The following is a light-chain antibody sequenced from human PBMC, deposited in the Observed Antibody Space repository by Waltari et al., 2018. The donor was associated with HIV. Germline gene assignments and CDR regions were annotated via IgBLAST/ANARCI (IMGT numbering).Light chain of an antibody. CDR1: SFNIGRNF. J-gene: IGLJ1*01. CDR3: AAWDDSLSGSYV. V-gene: IGLV1-47*01. Sequence: QSVLTQPPSASGTPGQRVIVSCSGSSFNIGRNFVSWYQQLPGTAPKVLIFRDNQRPSGVPDRFSGSKSGASASLAISGLRSEDEADYYCAAWDDSLSGSYVCGPGTKVTVL. CDR2: RDN.